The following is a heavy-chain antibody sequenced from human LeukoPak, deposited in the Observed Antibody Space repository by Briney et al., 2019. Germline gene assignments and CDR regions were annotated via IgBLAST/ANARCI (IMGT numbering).Heavy chain of an antibody. V-gene: IGHV4-31*03. J-gene: IGHJ3*02. CDR1: GGSISSGGYY. CDR2: IYYSGST. Sequence: PSETLSLTCTVSGGSISSGGYYWSWIRQHPGKGLEWIGYIYYSGSTYYNPSLKSRVTISVDTSKNQFSLKLSSVTAADTAVYYCARGGDSSGYYGGAHDAFDIWGQGTMVTVSS. CDR3: ARGGDSSGYYGGAHDAFDI. D-gene: IGHD3-22*01.